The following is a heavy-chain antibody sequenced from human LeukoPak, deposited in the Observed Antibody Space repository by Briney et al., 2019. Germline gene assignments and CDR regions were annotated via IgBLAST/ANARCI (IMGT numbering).Heavy chain of an antibody. CDR3: ARGRRRPYYFDY. V-gene: IGHV4-59*12. Sequence: SETLSLTCTVSGGSISSYYWSWIRQPPGKGLEWIGYIYYSGSTNYNPSLKSRVTISVDTSKNQFSLKLSSVTAADTAVYYCARGRRRPYYFDYWGQGTLVTVSS. CDR2: IYYSGST. CDR1: GGSISSYY. J-gene: IGHJ4*02. D-gene: IGHD1-14*01.